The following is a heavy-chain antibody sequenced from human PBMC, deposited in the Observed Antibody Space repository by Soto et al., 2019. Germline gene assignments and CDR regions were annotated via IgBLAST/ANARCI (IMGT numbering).Heavy chain of an antibody. CDR1: GFTFSSYA. CDR2: ISGSGGST. CDR3: AKDPDCETQRVNWFDP. D-gene: IGHD2-21*01. Sequence: GGSLSLSCAASGFTFSSYAMSWVRQAPGKGLEWVSAISGSGGSTYYEDSVKGRFTISRVNARNTLYLQMKSLRAEDTAVYYCAKDPDCETQRVNWFDPWGQGTLVTVSS. V-gene: IGHV3-23*01. J-gene: IGHJ5*02.